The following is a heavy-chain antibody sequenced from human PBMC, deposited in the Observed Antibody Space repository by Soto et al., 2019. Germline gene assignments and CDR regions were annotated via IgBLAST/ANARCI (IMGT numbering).Heavy chain of an antibody. CDR2: IYYSGST. Sequence: PSETLSLTCSVSGYSISSGFYWDWIRQPPGKGLEWIGYIYYSGSTNYNPSLKSRVTISVDTSKNQFSLKLSSVTAADTAVYYCARDLKLGFSTGYYYYGMDVWGQGTTVTVSS. J-gene: IGHJ6*02. CDR1: GYSISSGFY. D-gene: IGHD7-27*01. CDR3: ARDLKLGFSTGYYYYGMDV. V-gene: IGHV4-59*01.